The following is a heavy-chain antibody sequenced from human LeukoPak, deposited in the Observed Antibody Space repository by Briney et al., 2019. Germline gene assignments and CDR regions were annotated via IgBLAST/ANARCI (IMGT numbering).Heavy chain of an antibody. V-gene: IGHV3-23*01. CDR2: ISGSGGST. Sequence: GGSLRLSCAASGFTFSNYAMSWVRQAPGKGLEWVSAISGSGGSTYYGDSVKGRFTISRDNSKNTLYLQMNSLRAEDTAVYYCAKGHEVTRFGYYYYMDVWGKGTTVTVSS. J-gene: IGHJ6*03. D-gene: IGHD3-9*01. CDR3: AKGHEVTRFGYYYYMDV. CDR1: GFTFSNYA.